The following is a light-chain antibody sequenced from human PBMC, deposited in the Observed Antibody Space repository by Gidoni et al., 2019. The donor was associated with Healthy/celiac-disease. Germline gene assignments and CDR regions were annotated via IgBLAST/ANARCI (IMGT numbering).Light chain of an antibody. Sequence: QSVLTQPPSASGTPGQMVTISCSGRSSNIGSNYVYWYQQLPGTAPKLPIYRNNQRPSGVPDRFSGSKSGTSAPLAISGLRSEDEADYYCAAWDDSLSGWVFGGGTKLTVL. CDR1: SSNIGSNY. CDR2: RNN. V-gene: IGLV1-47*01. CDR3: AAWDDSLSGWV. J-gene: IGLJ3*02.